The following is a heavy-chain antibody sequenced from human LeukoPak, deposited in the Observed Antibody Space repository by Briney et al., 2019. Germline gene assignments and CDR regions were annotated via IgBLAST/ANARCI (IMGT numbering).Heavy chain of an antibody. D-gene: IGHD3-9*01. J-gene: IGHJ6*02. CDR1: GFTVSGNY. CDR3: ARDAFDNYYYGMDV. CDR2: LYLGGNT. Sequence: GGSLRLSCAASGFTVSGNYMSWVRQAPGKGLEWVSILYLGGNTYYADSVKGRFTISRDNSENTLYLQMDSLTAEDTAVYYCARDAFDNYYYGMDVWGQGTTVTVSS. V-gene: IGHV3-66*01.